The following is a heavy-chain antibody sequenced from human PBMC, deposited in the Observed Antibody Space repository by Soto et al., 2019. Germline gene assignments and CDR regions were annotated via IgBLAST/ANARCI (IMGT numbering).Heavy chain of an antibody. Sequence: SETLSLTCTVSGGSISSYYWSWVRQPPGKGLEWIGYISYSGSTNYNPSLKSRVTISVDTSKNQFSLKLSSVTAADTAVYYCARHLGYDTSGYYRNWFDPWGQGTLVTVS. D-gene: IGHD3-22*01. V-gene: IGHV4-59*08. CDR2: ISYSGST. CDR3: ARHLGYDTSGYYRNWFDP. CDR1: GGSISSYY. J-gene: IGHJ5*02.